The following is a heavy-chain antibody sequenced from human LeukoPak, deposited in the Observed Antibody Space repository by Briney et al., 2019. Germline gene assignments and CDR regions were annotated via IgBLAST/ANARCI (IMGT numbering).Heavy chain of an antibody. D-gene: IGHD5-18*01. CDR1: GFTFSSYA. CDR3: ARDLAMGSPFDY. V-gene: IGHV3-30*04. CDR2: ISYDGSNK. J-gene: IGHJ4*02. Sequence: GRSLRLSCAASGFTFSSYAMHWVRQAPGKGLEWVAVISYDGSNKYYADSVKGRFTISRDNSKNTLYLQMNSLRAEDTAVYYCARDLAMGSPFDYWGQGTLVTVSS.